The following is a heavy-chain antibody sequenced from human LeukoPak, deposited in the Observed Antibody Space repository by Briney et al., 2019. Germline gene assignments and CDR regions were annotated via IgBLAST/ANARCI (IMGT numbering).Heavy chain of an antibody. J-gene: IGHJ4*02. CDR3: MTAAGYNFGQY. V-gene: IGHV3-53*01. CDR2: LYIGGNT. CDR1: GLTVNNNY. Sequence: GGSLRHSCAASGLTVNNNYMNWVRQAPGKGLEWVSALYIGGNTYYADSVRGRFTISRDNSKNTLYLQMNSLRAEDTAIYYCMTAAGYNFGQYWGQGTLVTVSS. D-gene: IGHD5-18*01.